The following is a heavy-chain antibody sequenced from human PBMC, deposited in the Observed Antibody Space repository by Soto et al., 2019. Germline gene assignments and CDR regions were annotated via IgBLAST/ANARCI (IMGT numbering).Heavy chain of an antibody. V-gene: IGHV4-31*03. J-gene: IGHJ6*02. CDR2: IYYSGST. CDR3: AREWGDYGDYPTV. Sequence: QVQLQESGPGLVKPSQTLSLTCTVSGGSISSGGYYWSWIRQHPGKGLEWIGYIYYSGSTYYNPSPNSRVTISVDTSKNQFSLKLSSVTAADTAVYYCAREWGDYGDYPTVWGQGTTVTVSS. CDR1: GGSISSGGYY. D-gene: IGHD4-17*01.